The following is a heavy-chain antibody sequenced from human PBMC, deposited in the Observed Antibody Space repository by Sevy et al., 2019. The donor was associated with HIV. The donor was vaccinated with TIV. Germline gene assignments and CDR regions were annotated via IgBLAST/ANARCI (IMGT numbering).Heavy chain of an antibody. J-gene: IGHJ4*02. CDR1: GFSFSSYG. V-gene: IGHV3-30*18. D-gene: IGHD5-18*01. CDR3: AKISEEYIQTWYPPDY. CDR2: ISYHGTNK. Sequence: GGSLRLSCVASGFSFSSYGMHWVRQAPGKGLEWVALISYHGTNKYYGNSGRGRFTVSRDNFRNTLYLQMDSLRAEDTAVYYCAKISEEYIQTWYPPDYWGQGTLVTVSS.